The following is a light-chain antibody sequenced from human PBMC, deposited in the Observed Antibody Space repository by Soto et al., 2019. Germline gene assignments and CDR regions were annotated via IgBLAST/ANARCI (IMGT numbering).Light chain of an antibody. V-gene: IGLV1-47*01. CDR3: AAWDDSLSGLYV. Sequence: VLTQPPSASGTPGQRVTISCSGSSSNIGRNYVYWYQQLPGTAPKLLIYRNDQRPSGVPDRLSGSKSGTSASLAISGLRSEDEADYYCAAWDDSLSGLYVFGTGTKVTVL. J-gene: IGLJ1*01. CDR2: RND. CDR1: SSNIGRNY.